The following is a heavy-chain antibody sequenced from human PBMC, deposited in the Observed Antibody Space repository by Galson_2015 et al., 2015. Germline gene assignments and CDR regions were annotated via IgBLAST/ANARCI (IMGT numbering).Heavy chain of an antibody. D-gene: IGHD2-15*01. CDR2: ISYDGSNK. CDR3: AKSGSSTRYYFDY. V-gene: IGHV3-30*18. CDR1: GFTFSSYG. J-gene: IGHJ4*02. Sequence: SLRLSCAASGFTFSSYGMHWVRQAPGKGLEWVAVISYDGSNKYYADSVKGRFTISRDNSKNTLYLQMNSLRAEDTAVYYCAKSGSSTRYYFDYWGQGTLVTVSS.